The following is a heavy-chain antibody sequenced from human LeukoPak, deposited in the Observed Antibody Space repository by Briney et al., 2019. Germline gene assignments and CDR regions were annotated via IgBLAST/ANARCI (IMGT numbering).Heavy chain of an antibody. V-gene: IGHV3-21*01. CDR1: GFTFSSYS. D-gene: IGHD2-2*02. Sequence: GGSLRLSCAASGFTFSSYSMNWVRRAPGKGLEWVSSISSSSSYIYYADSVKGRFTISRDNAKNSLYLQMNSLRAEDTAVYYCARDQTRYCSSTSCYKGFMDVWGKGTTVTVSS. CDR3: ARDQTRYCSSTSCYKGFMDV. J-gene: IGHJ6*03. CDR2: ISSSSSYI.